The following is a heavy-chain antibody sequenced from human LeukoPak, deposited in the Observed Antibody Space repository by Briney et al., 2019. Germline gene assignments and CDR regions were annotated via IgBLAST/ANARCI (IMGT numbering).Heavy chain of an antibody. Sequence: ALVKVSCKASEYTFTSYDINWVRQATGQGLEWMGWMNPNSGNTGYAQKFQGRVTMTRNTSISTAYMELSSLTFEDTAVYYCARGRHPGPTWISEYWGQGTLVTVSS. V-gene: IGHV1-8*01. CDR1: EYTFTSYD. J-gene: IGHJ4*02. CDR3: ARGRHPGPTWISEY. CDR2: MNPNSGNT. D-gene: IGHD5-12*01.